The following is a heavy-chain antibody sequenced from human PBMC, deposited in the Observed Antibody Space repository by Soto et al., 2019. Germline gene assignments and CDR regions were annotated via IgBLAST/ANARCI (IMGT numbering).Heavy chain of an antibody. CDR3: ARESEDLTSNFDY. CDR1: GFTFTRYS. CDR2: ISSTTNYI. J-gene: IGHJ4*02. V-gene: IGHV3-21*06. Sequence: PGGSLRLSCAASGFTFTRYSMNWVRQAPGKGVEWVSSISSTTNYIYYGDSMKGRFTISRENAKNSLYLEMNSLRAEDTAVYYCARESEDLTSNFDYWAQGTLVTVSS.